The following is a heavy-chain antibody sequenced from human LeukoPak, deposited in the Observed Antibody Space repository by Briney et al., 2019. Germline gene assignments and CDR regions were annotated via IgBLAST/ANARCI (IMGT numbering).Heavy chain of an antibody. V-gene: IGHV1-46*01. CDR2: INPSGVST. Sequence: ASVKVSCKASGNTFTRYYMHWVRHAPGPGLEWMGIINPSGVSTIYAQNFQGRVTMTRDTSTSTVYMELSSLRSEDTAVYYCARDQDDYGLFDYWGQGTLVTVSS. D-gene: IGHD4-17*01. CDR1: GNTFTRYY. CDR3: ARDQDDYGLFDY. J-gene: IGHJ4*02.